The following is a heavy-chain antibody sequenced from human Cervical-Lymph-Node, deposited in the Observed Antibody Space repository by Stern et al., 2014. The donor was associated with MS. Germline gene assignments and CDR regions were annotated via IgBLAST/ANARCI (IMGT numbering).Heavy chain of an antibody. CDR1: GGSISSCGYY. D-gene: IGHD2-2*01. J-gene: IGHJ5*02. V-gene: IGHV4-31*03. Sequence: QLQLQESGPGLVKPSQTLSLTCTVSGGSISSCGYYWSWIRPHPGQGLEWIGYIYYSGSTYYNPSLKSRVTISVDTSKNQFSLKLSSVTAADTAVYYCARAGDYCSSTSCFNWFDPWGQGTLVTVSS. CDR2: IYYSGST. CDR3: ARAGDYCSSTSCFNWFDP.